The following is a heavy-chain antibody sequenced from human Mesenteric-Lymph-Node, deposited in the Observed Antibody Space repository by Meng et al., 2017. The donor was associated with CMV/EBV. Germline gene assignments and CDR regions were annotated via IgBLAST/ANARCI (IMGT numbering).Heavy chain of an antibody. D-gene: IGHD3-10*01. CDR3: ARADLSYGSGGPQEYNWFDP. J-gene: IGHJ5*02. Sequence: FSTYAINWARQAPGQGLEWMGGIIPIFGTANYAQNFQGRVTITADKSTSTAYMELTSLRSEDTAVYYCARADLSYGSGGPQEYNWFDPWGQGTLVTVSS. CDR1: FSTYA. CDR2: IIPIFGTA. V-gene: IGHV1-69*06.